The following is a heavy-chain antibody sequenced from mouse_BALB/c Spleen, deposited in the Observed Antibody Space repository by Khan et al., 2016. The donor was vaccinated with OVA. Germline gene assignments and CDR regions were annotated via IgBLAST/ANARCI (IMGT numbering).Heavy chain of an antibody. CDR2: IYPGTNNT. V-gene: IGHV1S132*01. Sequence: VQLQQSGAELVRPGASVKLSCKTSGYIFTSYWIHWVKQRSGQGLEWIARIYPGTNNTYYNENLKDRATLTADKSSSTAYMQLNSLKSEDSAVYFCAREEALYYFDYWGQGTTLTVAS. D-gene: IGHD3-2*02. J-gene: IGHJ2*01. CDR3: AREEALYYFDY. CDR1: GYIFTSYW.